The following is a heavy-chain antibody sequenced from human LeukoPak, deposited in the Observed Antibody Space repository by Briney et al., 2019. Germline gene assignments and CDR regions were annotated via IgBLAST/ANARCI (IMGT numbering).Heavy chain of an antibody. V-gene: IGHV3-23*01. CDR3: ARDHYDILTGYYYGMDV. CDR2: ISGSGGST. J-gene: IGHJ6*02. CDR1: GFTFSGYA. D-gene: IGHD3-9*01. Sequence: GGSLRLSCAASGFTFSGYAMSWVRQAPGKGLEWVSAISGSGGSTYYADSVKGRFTISRDNSKNTLYLQMNSLRAEDTAVYYCARDHYDILTGYYYGMDVWGQGTTVTVSS.